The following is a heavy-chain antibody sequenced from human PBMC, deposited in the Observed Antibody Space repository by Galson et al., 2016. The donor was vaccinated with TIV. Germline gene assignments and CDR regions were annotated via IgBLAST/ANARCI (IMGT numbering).Heavy chain of an antibody. CDR1: GFSFSIHS. V-gene: IGHV3-48*04. CDR3: ASARSITVFGVIRRGWFDP. Sequence: SLRLSCAASGFSFSIHSMHWVRQAPGKGLEWVSYITSSSDTIYYTDSVKGRLTISRDNAKNSLYLQMNSLRAEDTAVYYCASARSITVFGVIRRGWFDPWGQGTLVTVSP. J-gene: IGHJ5*02. CDR2: ITSSSDTI. D-gene: IGHD3-3*01.